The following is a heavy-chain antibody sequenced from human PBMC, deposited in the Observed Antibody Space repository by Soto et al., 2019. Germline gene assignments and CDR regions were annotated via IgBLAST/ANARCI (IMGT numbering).Heavy chain of an antibody. CDR3: AREGDSSGSYWDY. J-gene: IGHJ4*02. CDR2: IYYSGST. Sequence: QVQLQESGPGLVKPSQTLSLTCTVSGGSISSGDYYWSWIRQPPGKGLEWIGYIYYSGSTYYNPSLKSRVTISVDTSKNQFSLKLRSVTAADTAVYYCAREGDSSGSYWDYWGQGTLVTVSS. D-gene: IGHD3-22*01. CDR1: GGSISSGDYY. V-gene: IGHV4-30-4*01.